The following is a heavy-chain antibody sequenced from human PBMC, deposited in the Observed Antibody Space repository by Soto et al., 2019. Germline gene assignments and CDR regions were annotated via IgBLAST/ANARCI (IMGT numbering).Heavy chain of an antibody. V-gene: IGHV3-74*01. CDR3: TRDSPGTGVDY. D-gene: IGHD2-8*01. CDR2: INTDGGSI. J-gene: IGHJ4*02. CDR1: GFTFSNCW. Sequence: EVQLMESGGGVVQPGGSLRLSCVASGFTFSNCWMHWVRQVPGKGLVWVSRINTDGGSISYADSVKGRFTNSRDNAKNPLYLQMNSLRAEDTAVYYCTRDSPGTGVDYWGQGTLVTVSS.